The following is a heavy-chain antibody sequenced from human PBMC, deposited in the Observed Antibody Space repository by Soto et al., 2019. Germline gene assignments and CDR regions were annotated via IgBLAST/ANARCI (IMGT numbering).Heavy chain of an antibody. V-gene: IGHV1-69*13. D-gene: IGHD2-15*01. Sequence: SVKVSCKASGGTFSSYAISWVRQAPGQGLEWMGGIIPIFGTANYAQKFQGRVTITADESTSTAYMELSSLRSEDTAVYYCARAPATNFLRIPAFDYWGQGTLVTVSS. J-gene: IGHJ4*02. CDR3: ARAPATNFLRIPAFDY. CDR2: IIPIFGTA. CDR1: GGTFSSYA.